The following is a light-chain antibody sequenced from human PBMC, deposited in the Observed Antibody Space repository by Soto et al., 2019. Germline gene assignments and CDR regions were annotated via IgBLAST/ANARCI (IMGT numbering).Light chain of an antibody. CDR3: ASHAGSSAV. V-gene: IGLV2-8*01. Sequence: QSVLTQPPSASGSPGQSVTISCTGTSSDVGGYNYVSWYQQHPGKAPQVIIYDVSKRPSGVPDRFSGSKSGNTASLTVSGLQTEDEADYYCASHAGSSAVFGGGTKLTVL. J-gene: IGLJ2*01. CDR1: SSDVGGYNY. CDR2: DVS.